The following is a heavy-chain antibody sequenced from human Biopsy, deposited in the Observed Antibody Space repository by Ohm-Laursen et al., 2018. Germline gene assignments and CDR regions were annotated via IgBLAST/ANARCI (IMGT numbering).Heavy chain of an antibody. CDR3: ARDGEAKYCKHGVCPSDF. Sequence: SLRLSCAASGFDFRNYDLTWIRQAPGKGLEWVSSISASGNHIYYTDSVKGRFTVSRDNGKNSVYLQMNSLRVEDTAVYYCARDGEAKYCKHGVCPSDFWGQGTLVTVSS. CDR2: ISASGNHI. D-gene: IGHD2-8*01. CDR1: GFDFRNYD. J-gene: IGHJ4*02. V-gene: IGHV3-21*01.